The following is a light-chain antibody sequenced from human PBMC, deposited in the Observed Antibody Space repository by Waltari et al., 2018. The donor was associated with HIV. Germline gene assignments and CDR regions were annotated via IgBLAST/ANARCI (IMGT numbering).Light chain of an antibody. CDR3: STHTTSDTLI. J-gene: IGLJ2*01. V-gene: IGLV2-14*03. CDR2: EVT. Sequence: QSALTQPAPVSGSPEQSVTISCTGTTSDFGRYNSVSWYQQHPGNVPKVIIYEVTSRPSGVPHRFSGSRSGNTASLTISGLQAEDEAVYYCSTHTTSDTLIFGGGTKLTVL. CDR1: TSDFGRYNS.